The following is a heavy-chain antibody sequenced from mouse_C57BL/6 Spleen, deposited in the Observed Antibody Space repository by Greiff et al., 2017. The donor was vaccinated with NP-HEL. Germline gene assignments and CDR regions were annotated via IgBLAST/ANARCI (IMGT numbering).Heavy chain of an antibody. CDR2: IDPSDSYT. CDR3: ARQSNYDFDD. V-gene: IGHV1-69*01. CDR1: GYTFTSYW. Sequence: QVQLQQPGAELVMPGASVKLSCKASGYTFTSYWMHWVKQRPGQGLEWIGEIDPSDSYTNYNQKFKGKSTLTVDKSSSTAYMQLSSLTSEDSAVYYCARQSNYDFDDWGQGTTLTVSS. D-gene: IGHD2-5*01. J-gene: IGHJ2*01.